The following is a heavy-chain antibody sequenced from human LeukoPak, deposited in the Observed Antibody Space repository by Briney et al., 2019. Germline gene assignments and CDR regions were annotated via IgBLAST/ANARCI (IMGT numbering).Heavy chain of an antibody. D-gene: IGHD1-26*01. CDR3: GIGKWEDNHYYYGLDV. V-gene: IGHV3-30*03. Sequence: PGGSLRLSCLPPALPLNKYGMHWSAQTPGKGLEWLAAISYDSFNEDYRDSVKGRLTISRDNSKNTVDLQMDSLRPEDTAVYFCGIGKWEDNHYYYGLDVWGQGTTVSVAS. CDR2: ISYDSFNE. J-gene: IGHJ6*02. CDR1: ALPLNKYG.